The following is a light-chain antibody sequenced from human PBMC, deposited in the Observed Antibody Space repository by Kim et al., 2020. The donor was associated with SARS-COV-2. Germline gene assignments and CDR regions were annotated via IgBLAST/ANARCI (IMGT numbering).Light chain of an antibody. CDR2: VGCGGILG. Sequence: TCSLSSGYSNYQVDWYQQRPGKGPRFVMRVGCGGILGSKGDGIPDRFSVLGSGLNRYLTIKNVQEEDESDFHCGADHGSGSNFVWVFGGGTQLTVL. CDR3: GADHGSGSNFVWV. V-gene: IGLV9-49*01. CDR1: SGYSNYQ. J-gene: IGLJ3*02.